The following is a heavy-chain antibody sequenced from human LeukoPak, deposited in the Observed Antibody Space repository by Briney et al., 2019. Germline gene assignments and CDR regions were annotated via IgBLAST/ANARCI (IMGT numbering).Heavy chain of an antibody. D-gene: IGHD2-15*01. V-gene: IGHV3-23*01. Sequence: GGSLRLSCAASGFTFSSYAMSWVRQAPGKGLEWVSAISGSGGSTYYADSVKGRFTISRDNSKNTLYLQMNSLRAEDTAVYYRAKGSLSGGSCYFDYWGQGTLVTVSS. CDR1: GFTFSSYA. J-gene: IGHJ4*02. CDR2: ISGSGGST. CDR3: AKGSLSGGSCYFDY.